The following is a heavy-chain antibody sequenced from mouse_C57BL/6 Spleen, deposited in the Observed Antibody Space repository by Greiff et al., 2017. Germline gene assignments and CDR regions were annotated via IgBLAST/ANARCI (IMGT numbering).Heavy chain of an antibody. CDR1: GFTFSSYA. J-gene: IGHJ4*01. V-gene: IGHV5-9-1*02. D-gene: IGHD2-1*01. CDR2: ISSGGDYI. Sequence: DVHLVESGEGLVKPGGSLKLSCAASGFTFSSYAMSWVRQTPEKRLEWVAYISSGGDYIYYADTVKGRFTISRDNARNTLYLQMSSLKSEDTAMYYCTRGALYYGNYDYAMDYWGQGTSVTVSS. CDR3: TRGALYYGNYDYAMDY.